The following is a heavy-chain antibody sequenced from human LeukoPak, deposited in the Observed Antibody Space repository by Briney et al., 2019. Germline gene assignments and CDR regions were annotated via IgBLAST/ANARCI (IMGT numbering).Heavy chain of an antibody. D-gene: IGHD1-1*01. CDR3: ARHAYGSPYNFDY. V-gene: IGHV4-59*08. Sequence: SETLSLTCTVSGGSISSYYWSWIRQPPGKGLEWIGYIYYSGYTDYNPSLKSRVTISVRTSKNQFSLKLSSVTAADTAVYYCARHAYGSPYNFDYWGQGTLVTVSS. CDR2: IYYSGYT. J-gene: IGHJ4*02. CDR1: GGSISSYY.